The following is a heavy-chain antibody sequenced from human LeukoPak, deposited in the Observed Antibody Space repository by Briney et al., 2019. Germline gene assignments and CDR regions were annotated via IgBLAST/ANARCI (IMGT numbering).Heavy chain of an antibody. J-gene: IGHJ6*02. CDR3: ARGLVSSSWYGNGAYYYGMDV. CDR2: MNPNSGNT. D-gene: IGHD6-13*01. CDR1: GYTFTSYD. Sequence: WASVKVSSKASGYTFTSYDINWVRQATGQGLEWMGWMNPNSGNTGYAQKFQGRVTMTRNTSISTAYMELSSLRSEDTAVYYCARGLVSSSWYGNGAYYYGMDVWGQGTTVTVSS. V-gene: IGHV1-8*01.